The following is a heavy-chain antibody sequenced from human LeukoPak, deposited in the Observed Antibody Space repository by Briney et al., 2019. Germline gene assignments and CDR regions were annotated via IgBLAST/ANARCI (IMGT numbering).Heavy chain of an antibody. CDR2: IYYSGST. Sequence: SETLSLTCTVSGGSISSYYWSWIRQPPGKGLEWIGYIYYSGSTNYNPSLKSRVTISLDTSKNQFSLKLSFVTAADTAVYYCAREDFWSASYNGWFDPWGQGTLVTVSS. CDR3: AREDFWSASYNGWFDP. V-gene: IGHV4-59*12. D-gene: IGHD3-3*01. J-gene: IGHJ5*02. CDR1: GGSISSYY.